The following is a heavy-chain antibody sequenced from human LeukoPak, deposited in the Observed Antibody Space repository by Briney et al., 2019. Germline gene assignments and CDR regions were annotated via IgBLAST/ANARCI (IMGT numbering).Heavy chain of an antibody. J-gene: IGHJ6*02. CDR3: ARGWVNVLRYFDWLPYYGMDV. CDR2: MNPNSGNT. Sequence: GASVKVSCKASGYTFTSYDINWVRQATGQGLEWMGWMNPNSGNTGYAQKFQGRVTMTRNTSISTAYMELSSLRSEDTAVYYCARGWVNVLRYFDWLPYYGMDVWGQGTTVTVSS. V-gene: IGHV1-8*01. CDR1: GYTFTSYD. D-gene: IGHD3-9*01.